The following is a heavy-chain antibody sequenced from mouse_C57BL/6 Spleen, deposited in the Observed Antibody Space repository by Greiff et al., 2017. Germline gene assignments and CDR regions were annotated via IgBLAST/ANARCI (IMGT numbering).Heavy chain of an antibody. CDR1: GYTFTSYW. D-gene: IGHD1-1*01. CDR3: AREGLLLDY. J-gene: IGHJ2*01. CDR2: IDPSDSYT. V-gene: IGHV1-69*01. Sequence: VKLQQPGAELVMPGASVKLSCKASGYTFTSYWMHWVKQRPGQGLEWIGEIDPSDSYTNYNQKFKGKSTLTVDKSSSTAYMQLSSLTSEDSAVYYCAREGLLLDYWGQGTTLTVSS.